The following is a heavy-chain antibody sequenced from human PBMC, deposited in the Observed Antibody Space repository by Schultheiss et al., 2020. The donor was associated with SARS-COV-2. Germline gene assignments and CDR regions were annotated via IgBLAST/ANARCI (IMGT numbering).Heavy chain of an antibody. CDR2: INHSGST. V-gene: IGHV4-34*01. CDR3: ARSSWGVVVPDYYYYGIDV. CDR1: GGSFSGYY. D-gene: IGHD2-2*01. J-gene: IGHJ6*02. Sequence: SETLSLTCAVYGGSFSGYYWSWIRQPPGKGLEWIGEINHSGSTNYNPSLKSRVTISVDTSKNQFSLKLSSVTAADTAVYYCARSSWGVVVPDYYYYGIDVWGQGTTVTVSS.